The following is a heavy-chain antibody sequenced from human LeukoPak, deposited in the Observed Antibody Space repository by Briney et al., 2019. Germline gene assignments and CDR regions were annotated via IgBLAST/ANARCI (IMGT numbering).Heavy chain of an antibody. CDR3: ASGLLDSSGNWYFDL. Sequence: GAAEKVSCKASVSTFTSYYMHLVRQAPGQGLEWMGWVYPHSDATNYSQQFQGRVTLPRETSISTAYMELSRLRSDDTAVYYCASGLLDSSGNWYFDLWGRGTLVTVSS. V-gene: IGHV1-2*02. CDR2: VYPHSDAT. CDR1: VSTFTSYY. D-gene: IGHD3-22*01. J-gene: IGHJ2*01.